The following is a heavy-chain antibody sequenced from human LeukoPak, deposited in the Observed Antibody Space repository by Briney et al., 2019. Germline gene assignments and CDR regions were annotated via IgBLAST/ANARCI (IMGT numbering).Heavy chain of an antibody. V-gene: IGHV7-4-1*02. D-gene: IGHD2-15*01. CDR3: ARDSYCSGGTCYSRVGY. Sequence: GASVKVSCKASGYIFTYYPMNWVRQAPGQGLEWMGLINTNTGNPTYAQGLTERFVFSWDTSVSTAYLQITSLKAEDTAVYFCARDSYCSGGTCYSRVGYWGQGTEVTVSS. J-gene: IGHJ4*02. CDR1: GYIFTYYP. CDR2: INTNTGNP.